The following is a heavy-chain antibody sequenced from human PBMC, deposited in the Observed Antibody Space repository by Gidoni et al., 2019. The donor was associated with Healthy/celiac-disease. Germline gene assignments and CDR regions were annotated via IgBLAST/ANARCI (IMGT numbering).Heavy chain of an antibody. D-gene: IGHD3-22*01. CDR3: ASSISYYYDSSGPVGAFDI. Sequence: QMQLQESGPGLVKPSQTLSLTCTVSGGSISSGGYYWSWIRQHPGKGLEWIGYIYYSGSTYYNPSLKSRVTISVDTSKNQFSLKLSSVTAADTAVYYCASSISYYYDSSGPVGAFDIWGQGTMVTVSS. CDR2: IYYSGST. J-gene: IGHJ3*02. V-gene: IGHV4-31*03. CDR1: GGSISSGGYY.